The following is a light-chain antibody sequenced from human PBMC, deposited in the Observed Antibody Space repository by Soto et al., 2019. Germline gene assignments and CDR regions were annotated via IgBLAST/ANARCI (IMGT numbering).Light chain of an antibody. J-gene: IGKJ2*01. CDR2: DAS. Sequence: EIVLTQSPGTLSLSPGERATLSCRASQSVSSSYLALYQLKPGQAPRLLIYDASSRATSIPDRFSGSGSGTDFTLTISRLEPEDFAMYDCQQYGSSPYTFGQGTKLEIK. CDR3: QQYGSSPYT. CDR1: QSVSSSY. V-gene: IGKV3-20*01.